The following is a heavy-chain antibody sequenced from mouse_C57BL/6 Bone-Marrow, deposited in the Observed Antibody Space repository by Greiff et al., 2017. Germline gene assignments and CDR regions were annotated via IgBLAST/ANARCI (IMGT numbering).Heavy chain of an antibody. D-gene: IGHD2-3*01. CDR1: GFTFSSYG. J-gene: IGHJ3*01. CDR2: ISSGGSYT. V-gene: IGHV5-6*01. CDR3: ARHGMVTRAWFAY. Sequence: EVKLVESGGDLVMPGGSLKLSCAASGFTFSSYGMSWVRQTPDKRLEWVATISSGGSYTYYPDSVKGRFTISRDNAKNTLYLQMSSLKSEDTAMYYCARHGMVTRAWFAYWGQGTLVTVSA.